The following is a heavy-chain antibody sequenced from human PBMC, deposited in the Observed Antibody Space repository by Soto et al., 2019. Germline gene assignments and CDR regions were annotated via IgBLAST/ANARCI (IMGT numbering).Heavy chain of an antibody. CDR1: GGSISSYY. D-gene: IGHD6-13*01. Sequence: QVQLQESGPGLVRPSETLSLTCTVSGGSISSYYWRWIRQPPGKGLEWIGYIYYSGSTNYNPSLITRVTISVDTSKNPFSLKLSSVTAADTAVYYCARRYGSSFDYWGQATLVTVSS. V-gene: IGHV4-59*08. CDR2: IYYSGST. CDR3: ARRYGSSFDY. J-gene: IGHJ4*02.